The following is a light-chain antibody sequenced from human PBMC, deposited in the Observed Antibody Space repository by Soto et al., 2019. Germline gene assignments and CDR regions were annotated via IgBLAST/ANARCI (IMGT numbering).Light chain of an antibody. CDR1: SSDVGGYNY. J-gene: IGLJ1*01. Sequence: QSALTQPASVSGSPGQSITISCTGTSSDVGGYNYVSWYQQHPGKAPKLMIYEVSNRPSGVSNRFSGYNSGNTASLTISGLQDEDEDDYYCSSSTSSSTRVFGTGTKLTVL. CDR3: SSSTSSSTRV. V-gene: IGLV2-14*01. CDR2: EVS.